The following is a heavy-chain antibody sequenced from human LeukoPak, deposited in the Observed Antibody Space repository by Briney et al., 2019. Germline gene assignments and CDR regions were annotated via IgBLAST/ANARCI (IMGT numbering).Heavy chain of an antibody. CDR2: IIPIFGTA. J-gene: IGHJ6*03. CDR3: AGGVKHNGVVPAGYFYYYMDV. CDR1: GGTFSGYA. V-gene: IGHV1-69*05. Sequence: GSSVKVSCKASGGTFSGYAISWLRQAPGQGLEWMGGIIPIFGTANYAQKFQGRVTITTDESTSTAYMELSSLRSEDTAVYYCAGGVKHNGVVPAGYFYYYMDVWGEGTTVTVSS. D-gene: IGHD2-2*01.